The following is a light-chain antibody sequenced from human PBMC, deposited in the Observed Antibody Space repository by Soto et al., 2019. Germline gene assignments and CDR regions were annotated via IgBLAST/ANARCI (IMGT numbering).Light chain of an antibody. CDR1: QSVSNNY. CDR3: QQYHSWPRT. Sequence: EVVLTQSACTLSLSAGERATLSCRASQSVSNNYLAWYQQKHGLAPTLVISDASNRASGVPDRFSGSGSGTEFTLTISSLQSEDFAAYYCQQYHSWPRTFGQGTKVDIK. CDR2: DAS. V-gene: IGKV3-20*01. J-gene: IGKJ1*01.